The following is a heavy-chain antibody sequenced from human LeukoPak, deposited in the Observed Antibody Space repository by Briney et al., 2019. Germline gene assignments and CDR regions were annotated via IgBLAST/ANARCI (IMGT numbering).Heavy chain of an antibody. CDR2: ISAYNGNT. V-gene: IGHV1-18*01. CDR1: GYTFTSYG. CDR3: ARDMDTIFGVVIRNWFDP. Sequence: ASVKVSCKASGYTFTSYGISWVRQAPGQGLEWMGWISAYNGNTNYAQKLQGRVTMTTDTSTSTAYMELRSLRSDDTAVYYCARDMDTIFGVVIRNWFDPWGQGTLVTVSS. J-gene: IGHJ5*02. D-gene: IGHD3-3*01.